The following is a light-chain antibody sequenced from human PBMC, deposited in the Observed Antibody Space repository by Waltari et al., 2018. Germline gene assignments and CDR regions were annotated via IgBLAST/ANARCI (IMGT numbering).Light chain of an antibody. CDR1: QSVSSN. V-gene: IGKV3-15*01. J-gene: IGKJ2*02. Sequence: EIVMTQSPAALSVSPGERATPSCRASQSVSSNLAWYQHKPGQPPRLLISGASTRATGVPARFSGSGSGTEFTLPISSLQSEDSAIYYCQQYNTWPPSTFGQGTKLEIK. CDR3: QQYNTWPPST. CDR2: GAS.